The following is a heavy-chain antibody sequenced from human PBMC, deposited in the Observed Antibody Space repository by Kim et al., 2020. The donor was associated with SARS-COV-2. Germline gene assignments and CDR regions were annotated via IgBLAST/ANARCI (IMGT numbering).Heavy chain of an antibody. CDR3: ARGFFRNGFDV. D-gene: IGHD3-3*01. CDR1: GFTFNDYW. J-gene: IGHJ6*02. Sequence: GGSLRLSCAASGFTFNDYWINWVRQAPGKGLVWVSRISSDGSSTNYADSVKGRFTMSRDNAANPVYLQMNSLRAEDTAVYYCARGFFRNGFDVWGQGTTVPGAS. V-gene: IGHV3-74*01. CDR2: ISSDGSST.